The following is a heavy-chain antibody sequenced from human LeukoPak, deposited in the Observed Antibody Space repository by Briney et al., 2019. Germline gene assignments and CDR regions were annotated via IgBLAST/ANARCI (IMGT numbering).Heavy chain of an antibody. CDR3: ARERGWGASYHYGMDV. D-gene: IGHD3-16*01. J-gene: IGHJ6*02. V-gene: IGHV3-66*01. CDR2: IRSDDTS. CDR1: GFTFSSYA. Sequence: PGGSLRLSCAASGFTFSSYAMSWVRQAPGKGLEWVSVIRSDDTSYYTDSVKDRFIISRDNSENSLYLQMNSLRAEDTAVYYCARERGWGASYHYGMDVWGQGTTVTVSS.